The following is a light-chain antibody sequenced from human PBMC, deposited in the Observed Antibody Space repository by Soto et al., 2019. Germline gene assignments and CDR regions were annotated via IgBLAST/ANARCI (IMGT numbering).Light chain of an antibody. V-gene: IGKV3-20*01. CDR1: QSVSSSY. J-gene: IGKJ1*01. CDR3: QLYGISLWT. Sequence: EIVLTQSPGTLSLSPGERATLSCRASQSVSSSYLAWYQQKPVQAPRLLIYGASSRSTVIPDRFSGSGSGTDFTLTISRLEPVDFAVYYSQLYGISLWTFGQGTNVEIK. CDR2: GAS.